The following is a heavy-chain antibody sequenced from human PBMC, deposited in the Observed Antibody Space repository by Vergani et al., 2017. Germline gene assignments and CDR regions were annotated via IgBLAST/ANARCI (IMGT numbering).Heavy chain of an antibody. CDR2: INPSGGST. D-gene: IGHD4-17*01. V-gene: IGHV1-46*01. CDR1: GYTFTSYY. J-gene: IGHJ4*02. CDR3: ARRGWYGDSRDY. Sequence: QVQLVQSGAEVKKPGASVKVSCKASGYTFTSYYMHWVRQAPGQGLEWMGIINPSGGSTSSAQKFQGRGTMTRDTSTSTVYMELSSLRSEDTAVYYCARRGWYGDSRDYWGQGTLVTVSS.